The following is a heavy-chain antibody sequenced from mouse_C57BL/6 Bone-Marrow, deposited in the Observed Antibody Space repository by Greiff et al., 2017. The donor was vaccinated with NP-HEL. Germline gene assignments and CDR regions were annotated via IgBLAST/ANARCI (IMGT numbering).Heavy chain of an antibody. J-gene: IGHJ3*01. V-gene: IGHV10-3*01. Sequence: EVQLQESGGGFLQPKGPLKLPSAVPGSTSPTSALHWFRKAPGKGLDWVALIRMIMINYATFYADSVKDRFTISRDDSQSMLYLQMNSMKTEDAAMYYCVGGGDSSGPWFAYWGQGTLVTVSA. CDR3: VGGGDSSGPWFAY. CDR1: GSTSPTSA. CDR2: IRMIMINYAT. D-gene: IGHD3-2*02.